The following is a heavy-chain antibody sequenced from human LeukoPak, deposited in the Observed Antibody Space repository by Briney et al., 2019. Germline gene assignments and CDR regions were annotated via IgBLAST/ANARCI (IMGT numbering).Heavy chain of an antibody. CDR2: ISGDGSSA. J-gene: IGHJ4*02. D-gene: IGHD3-10*01. Sequence: GGSLRLSCAASGFTSSSYWMHWVRQAPGKGLVWVSRISGDGSSAIYADSVKGRFTISRDNAKNTLYLQMNSLRAEDTAVYYCLPMVRGVNWGQGTLVTVSS. CDR1: GFTSSSYW. V-gene: IGHV3-74*01. CDR3: LPMVRGVN.